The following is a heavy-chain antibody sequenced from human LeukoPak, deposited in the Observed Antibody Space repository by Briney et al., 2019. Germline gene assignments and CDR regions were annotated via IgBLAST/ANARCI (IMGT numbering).Heavy chain of an antibody. D-gene: IGHD4-17*01. CDR3: ARLTVRDDAFDI. V-gene: IGHV3-30*03. Sequence: GGSLRLSCAASGFTFSSYGMHWVRQAPGKGLEWVAVISYDGSNKYYADSVKGRFTISRDNSKNTLYPQMNSLRAEDTAVYYCARLTVRDDAFDIWGQGTMVTVSS. J-gene: IGHJ3*02. CDR2: ISYDGSNK. CDR1: GFTFSSYG.